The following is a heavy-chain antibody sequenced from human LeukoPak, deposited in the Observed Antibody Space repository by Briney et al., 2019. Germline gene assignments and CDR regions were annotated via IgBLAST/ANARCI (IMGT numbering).Heavy chain of an antibody. CDR3: AREGYSGYDSDNFDY. D-gene: IGHD5-12*01. V-gene: IGHV1-2*06. J-gene: IGHJ4*02. CDR2: INPNSGGT. Sequence: ASVKVSCKASGYTFTGYYMHWVRQAPGQGLEWMGRINPNSGGTNYAQKFQGRVTMTTDTYTSTAYMELRSLRSDDTAVYYCAREGYSGYDSDNFDYWGQGTLVTVSS. CDR1: GYTFTGYY.